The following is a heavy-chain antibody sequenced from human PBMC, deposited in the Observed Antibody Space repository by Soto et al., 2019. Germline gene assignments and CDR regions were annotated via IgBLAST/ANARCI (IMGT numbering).Heavy chain of an antibody. CDR1: GYAFSNND. J-gene: IGHJ5*02. CDR3: ARMATSGTLNWFDP. Sequence: ASVKVSCKASGYAFSNNDISWVRQATGQGLEWMGWMNPNSGNGGYAQKFQGRVTMTRDTSTSTAYMELSSLASDDTAIYYCARMATSGTLNWFDPWGQGTLVTVS. CDR2: MNPNSGNG. V-gene: IGHV1-8*01.